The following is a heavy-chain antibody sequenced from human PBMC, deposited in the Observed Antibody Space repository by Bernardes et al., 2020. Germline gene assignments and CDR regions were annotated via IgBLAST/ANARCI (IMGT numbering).Heavy chain of an antibody. Sequence: ASVKVSCKVSGYTLTELSMHWVRQAPGKGLEWMGGFDPEDGETIYAQKFQGRVTMTEDTSTDTAYMELSSLRSEDTAVYYCATLLLYCSGGSCPQGHWYYGMDVWGKGTTVTVSS. CDR1: GYTLTELS. D-gene: IGHD2-15*01. CDR3: ATLLLYCSGGSCPQGHWYYGMDV. V-gene: IGHV1-24*01. CDR2: FDPEDGET. J-gene: IGHJ6*04.